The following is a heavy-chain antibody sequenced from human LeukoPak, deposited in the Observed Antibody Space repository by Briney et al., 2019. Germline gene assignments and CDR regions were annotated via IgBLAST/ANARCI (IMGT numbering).Heavy chain of an antibody. V-gene: IGHV4-39*07. D-gene: IGHD6-13*01. CDR1: GASISGSGYY. CDR2: IYYTGST. CDR3: AREGWGSSWYVEGAFDI. Sequence: SETLSLTCAVSGASISGSGYYLGWIRQPPGKGLEWIGNIYYTGSTYYNASLQSRVTISIDMSKNQFSLRLNSVTPEDTAVYYCAREGWGSSWYVEGAFDIWGQGTMVTVSS. J-gene: IGHJ3*02.